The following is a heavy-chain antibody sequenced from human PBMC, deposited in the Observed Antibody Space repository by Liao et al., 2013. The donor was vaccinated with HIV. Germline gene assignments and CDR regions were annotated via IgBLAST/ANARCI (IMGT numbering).Heavy chain of an antibody. D-gene: IGHD2-21*01. CDR2: ISKSGNA. CDR1: GGSVNSFY. V-gene: IGHV4-4*07. Sequence: QVQLQESGPGLAHPSETLSLTCSVSGGSVNSFYWNWVRRPAGKGLEWIGRISKSGNAIYNPSLKSRVSLSIDTSKNQFSLNLRSLTAADTAVYFCARDWDRAGIVVGTFDFWGPGILVNV. CDR3: ARDWDRAGIVVGTFDF. J-gene: IGHJ4*02.